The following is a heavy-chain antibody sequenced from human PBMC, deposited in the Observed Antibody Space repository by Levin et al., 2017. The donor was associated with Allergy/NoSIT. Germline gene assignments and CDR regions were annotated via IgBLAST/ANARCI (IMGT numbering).Heavy chain of an antibody. D-gene: IGHD3-10*01. CDR1: GFTFSNAW. J-gene: IGHJ4*02. V-gene: IGHV3-15*01. CDR3: TPLYGANYFDY. CDR2: IKSKTDGGTT. Sequence: GGSLRLSCAASGFTFSNAWMSWVRQAPGKGLEWVGRIKSKTDGGTTDYAAPVKGRFTISRDDSKNTLYLQMNSLKTEDTAVYYCTPLYGANYFDYWGQGTLVTVSS.